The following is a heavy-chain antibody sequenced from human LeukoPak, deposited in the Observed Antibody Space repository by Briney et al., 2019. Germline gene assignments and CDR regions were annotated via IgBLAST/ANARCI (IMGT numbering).Heavy chain of an antibody. CDR3: ARAPPQYYYDSSGYPLDY. CDR1: GYTFTSYG. D-gene: IGHD3-22*01. Sequence: GASVKVSCKASGYTFTSYGISWVRQAPGQGLEWMGWISAYNGNTNYAQKLQGRVTMTTDTSTSTAYMELSSLRSEDTAVYYCARAPPQYYYDSSGYPLDYWGQGTLVTVSS. J-gene: IGHJ4*02. V-gene: IGHV1-18*01. CDR2: ISAYNGNT.